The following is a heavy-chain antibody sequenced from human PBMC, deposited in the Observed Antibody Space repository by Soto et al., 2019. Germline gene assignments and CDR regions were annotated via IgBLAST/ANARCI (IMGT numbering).Heavy chain of an antibody. Sequence: SETLSLTCTVSGGSISSYYWSWIRQPPGKGLEWIGYIYYSGSTNYNPSLKSRVTISVDTSKNQFSLKLSSVTAADTAVYYCARDGSAAAGYNWFAPWGQGTLVTVSS. CDR3: ARDGSAAAGYNWFAP. CDR2: IYYSGST. CDR1: GGSISSYY. J-gene: IGHJ5*02. V-gene: IGHV4-59*01. D-gene: IGHD6-13*01.